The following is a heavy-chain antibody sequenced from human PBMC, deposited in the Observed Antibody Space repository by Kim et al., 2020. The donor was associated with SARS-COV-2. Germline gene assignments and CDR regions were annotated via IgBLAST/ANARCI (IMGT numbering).Heavy chain of an antibody. CDR3: AIGGTGPA. J-gene: IGHJ4*02. CDR1: GYTFTTYN. V-gene: IGHV1-3*04. Sequence: ASVKVSCKASGYTFTTYNIHWVRQAPGQGLEWMGWINSGKGNTKYSQKFQGRVSITRDTSASTAYMELSSLGSEDTAVYYCAIGGTGPAWGQGTLVTVSS. D-gene: IGHD1-1*01. CDR2: INSGKGNT.